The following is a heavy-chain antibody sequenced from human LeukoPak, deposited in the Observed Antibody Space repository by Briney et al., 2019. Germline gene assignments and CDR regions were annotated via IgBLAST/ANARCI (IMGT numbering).Heavy chain of an antibody. CDR3: AKGRLFGSGLNGPHYYYGMDV. Sequence: PGNSLRLSCAASDSSFSNYGMHWVRQAPGKGLEWVAVILYDGNNKHYAESVKGRFTISRDNSNNMLYLQMNSLRPEDTAVYYCAKGRLFGSGLNGPHYYYGMDVWGQGTTVTVSS. V-gene: IGHV3-30*18. CDR1: DSSFSNYG. J-gene: IGHJ6*02. CDR2: ILYDGNNK. D-gene: IGHD1-26*01.